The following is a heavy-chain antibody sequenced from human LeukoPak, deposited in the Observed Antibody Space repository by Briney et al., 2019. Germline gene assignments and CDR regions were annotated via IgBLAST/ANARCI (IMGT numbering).Heavy chain of an antibody. Sequence: GGSLRLSCAASGFTLSGSAMHWVRQASGKGLQWVGRIRSKAKNYATAYTESVKGRFTISRDDSKNTAYLQMNSLKIDDTAVYYCARVSRDGYNIDYWGQGTLVTVSS. J-gene: IGHJ4*02. V-gene: IGHV3-73*01. D-gene: IGHD5-24*01. CDR1: GFTLSGSA. CDR2: IRSKAKNYAT. CDR3: ARVSRDGYNIDY.